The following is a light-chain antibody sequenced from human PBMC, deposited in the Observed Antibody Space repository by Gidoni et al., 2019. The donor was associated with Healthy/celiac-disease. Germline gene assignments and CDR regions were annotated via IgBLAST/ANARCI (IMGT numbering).Light chain of an antibody. CDR3: QHRSNCPYT. J-gene: IGKJ2*01. CDR1: QSVSSY. V-gene: IGKV3-11*01. CDR2: DAA. Sequence: EIVLTQSPATLSLSPGERATLSCRASQSVSSYLAWYQQKPGQAPRLLISDAAHRATGIPARFRGSVSGTDFTLTFSSLEPEDFAFYYCQHRSNCPYTFGQGTKLEIK.